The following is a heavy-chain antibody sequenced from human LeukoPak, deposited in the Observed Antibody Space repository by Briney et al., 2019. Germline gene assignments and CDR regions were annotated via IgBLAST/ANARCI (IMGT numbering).Heavy chain of an antibody. CDR1: GYTLTELS. CDR2: FDPEDGET. CDR3: ARDPGPPDAFDI. J-gene: IGHJ3*02. V-gene: IGHV1-24*01. Sequence: ASVKVSCKVSGYTLTELSMHWVRQAPGKGLEWMGGFDPEDGETVYAQKFQGRVTMTEDTSTDTAYMELSSLRSEDTAVYYCARDPGPPDAFDIWGQGTMVTVSS.